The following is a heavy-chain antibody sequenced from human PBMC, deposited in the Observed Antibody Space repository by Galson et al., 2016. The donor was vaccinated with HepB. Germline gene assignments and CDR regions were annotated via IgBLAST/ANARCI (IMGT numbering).Heavy chain of an antibody. CDR3: ARGLVEWSFPYYSAMDV. J-gene: IGHJ6*02. D-gene: IGHD3-3*01. CDR2: IHFDGFNT. Sequence: SLRLSCAASGFTSSSYLMHWVRQAPGKGLVWVSRIHFDGFNTIYADSVTGRFTISRDNAKNTLYLQMNSLRAEDTAVYYCARGLVEWSFPYYSAMDVWGQGTTVTVSS. CDR1: GFTSSSYL. V-gene: IGHV3-74*01.